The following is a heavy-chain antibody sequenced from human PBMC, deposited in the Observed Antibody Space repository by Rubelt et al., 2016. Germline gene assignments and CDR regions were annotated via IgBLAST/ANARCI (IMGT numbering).Heavy chain of an antibody. Sequence: QVQLVQSGAEVKKPGASVKVSCKASGYTFTNYYMHWVRQAPGQGLEWVGIINPSDGSTSFAQKFQGRVTMTRDTSTSAVSMELSSLRSEDTAGYYCARGGGRFLEWLYGFDPWGQGTLVIVSS. CDR2: INPSDGST. CDR3: ARGGGRFLEWLYGFDP. V-gene: IGHV1-46*01. D-gene: IGHD3-3*01. CDR1: GYTFTNYY. J-gene: IGHJ5*02.